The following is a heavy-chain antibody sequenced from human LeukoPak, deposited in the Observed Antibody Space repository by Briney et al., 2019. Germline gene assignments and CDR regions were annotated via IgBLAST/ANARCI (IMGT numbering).Heavy chain of an antibody. CDR1: GYTFTSYY. J-gene: IGHJ4*02. D-gene: IGHD6-19*01. CDR2: INPSGGST. V-gene: IGHV1-46*01. Sequence: ASVKVSCKASGYTFTSYYIHWVRQAPGQGLEWMGIINPSGGSTSYAQKFQGRVTMTRETSTSTVYMELSSLRSEDTAVYCCARVVADSSGWETLDYWGQGTLVTVSS. CDR3: ARVVADSSGWETLDY.